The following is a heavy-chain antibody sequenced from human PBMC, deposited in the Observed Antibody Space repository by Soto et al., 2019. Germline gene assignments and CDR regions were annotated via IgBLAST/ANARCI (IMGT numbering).Heavy chain of an antibody. CDR3: AKFASTYNSGYDSFDC. CDR1: SFTFSHYA. Sequence: ESLTVSCAASSFTFSHYAMSWVRPAPGKGLEWVSSISGSGDSTYYADSVKGRFAISRDNSKYTLYLQMSSLRTEDTSLYYCAKFASTYNSGYDSFDCWGQGTLVTVPS. CDR2: ISGSGDST. V-gene: IGHV3-23*01. D-gene: IGHD5-12*01. J-gene: IGHJ4*02.